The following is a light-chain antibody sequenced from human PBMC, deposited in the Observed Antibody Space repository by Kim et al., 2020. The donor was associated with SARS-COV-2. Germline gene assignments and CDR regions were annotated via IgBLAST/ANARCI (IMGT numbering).Light chain of an antibody. J-gene: IGKJ1*01. CDR3: QQYNAFPWT. Sequence: ASAGDRITITCRASQSISTWLAWYQHQPGKAPKLLIYKASSLQSGVPSRFSGSGSGTEFTLTVSSLQPDDFATYYCQQYNAFPWTFGQGTKVDIK. CDR2: KAS. V-gene: IGKV1-5*03. CDR1: QSISTW.